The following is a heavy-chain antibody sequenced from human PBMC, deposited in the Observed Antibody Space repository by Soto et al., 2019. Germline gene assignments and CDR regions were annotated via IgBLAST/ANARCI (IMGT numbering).Heavy chain of an antibody. D-gene: IGHD1-26*01. J-gene: IGHJ4*02. CDR3: ARDRGSNYYFDY. V-gene: IGHV3-48*02. Sequence: RLSCAASGFTFSSYSMNWVRQAPGKGLEWVSYISSSSSNIYYADSVKGRFTISRDNAKNSLYLQMKSLRDEDTAVYYCARDRGSNYYFDYWGQGTLVTVYS. CDR2: ISSSSSNI. CDR1: GFTFSSYS.